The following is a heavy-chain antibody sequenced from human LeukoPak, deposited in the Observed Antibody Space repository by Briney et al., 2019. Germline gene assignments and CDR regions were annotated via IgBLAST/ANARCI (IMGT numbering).Heavy chain of an antibody. V-gene: IGHV4-39*07. J-gene: IGHJ4*02. Sequence: SETLSLTCTVSGGSISSSSYYWGWIRQPPGKGLEWIGSIYYSGSTYYNPSLKSRVTISVDTSKNQFSLKLSSVTAADTAVYYCARARREYFDYWGQGTPVTVSS. CDR2: IYYSGST. D-gene: IGHD1-26*01. CDR1: GGSISSSSYY. CDR3: ARARREYFDY.